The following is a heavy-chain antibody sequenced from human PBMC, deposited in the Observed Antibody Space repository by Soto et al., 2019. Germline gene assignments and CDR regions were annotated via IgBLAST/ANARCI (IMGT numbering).Heavy chain of an antibody. CDR1: DGSTSRYY. V-gene: IGHV4-59*01. D-gene: IGHD3-22*01. CDR3: ARVPDDYATSGYLA. CDR2: IYYSGST. J-gene: IGHJ1*01. Sequence: SETLSLTYSVSDGSTSRYYWSWIRQPPGKGLECIGYIYYSGSTNYNPSLKSRVTISVDTSKNQFSLKLSSVTAADTAVYYCARVPDDYATSGYLARGLRTLVPVSA.